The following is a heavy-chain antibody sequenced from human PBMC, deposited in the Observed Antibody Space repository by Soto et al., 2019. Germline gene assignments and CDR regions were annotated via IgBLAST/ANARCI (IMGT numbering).Heavy chain of an antibody. CDR2: IYYSGST. V-gene: IGHV4-59*01. Sequence: QVQLQESGPGLVRPSETLSLTCTVSGGSISSYYWSWIRQPPGKGLEWIGYIYYSGSTNYNPSLKSRVTISVDTSKNQFSLKLSSVTAADTAGYYCARRYGDAVDFWGQGTLVTVSS. D-gene: IGHD4-17*01. CDR1: GGSISSYY. CDR3: ARRYGDAVDF. J-gene: IGHJ4*02.